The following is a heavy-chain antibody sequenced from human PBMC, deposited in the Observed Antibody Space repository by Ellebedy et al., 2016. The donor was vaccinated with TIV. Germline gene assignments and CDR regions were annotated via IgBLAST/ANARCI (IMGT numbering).Heavy chain of an antibody. CDR3: ARGRTAVAGTADWLDP. D-gene: IGHD6-19*01. Sequence: ASVKVSCXASGYTFSSYDMIWVRQATGQGLEWMGWMNPNSGNTGYTQKFQGRVTMTRNTSMSTAYMELNSLRSEDTAVYYCARGRTAVAGTADWLDPWGQGTLVTVSS. CDR1: GYTFSSYD. CDR2: MNPNSGNT. J-gene: IGHJ5*02. V-gene: IGHV1-8*01.